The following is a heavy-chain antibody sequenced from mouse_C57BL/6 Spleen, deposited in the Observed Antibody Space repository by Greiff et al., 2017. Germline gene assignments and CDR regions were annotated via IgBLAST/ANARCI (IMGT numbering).Heavy chain of an antibody. V-gene: IGHV3-8*01. CDR1: GYSITSDY. CDR2: ISYIGST. D-gene: IGHD2-2*01. J-gene: IGHJ4*01. Sequence: EVMLVESGPGLAKPSQTLSLTCSVTGYSITSDYWNWIRKFPGNKLEYMGYISYIGSTYYNPSLKSRISITRDTSKNQYYLQLNSVTTEDTATYYCARYIDGYDGYYAMDYWGQGTSVTVSS. CDR3: ARYIDGYDGYYAMDY.